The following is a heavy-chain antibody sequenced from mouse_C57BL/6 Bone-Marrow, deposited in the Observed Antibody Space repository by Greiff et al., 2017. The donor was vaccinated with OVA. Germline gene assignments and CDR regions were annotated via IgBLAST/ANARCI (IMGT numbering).Heavy chain of an antibody. CDR3: TRGYSNYYAMYY. V-gene: IGHV1-15*01. Sequence: QVQLQQSGAELVRPGASVTLSCKASGYTFPDYEMHWVKQTPVHGLEWIGAIDPETGGTAYNQKFKGKAILTADKSSSTAYMELRSRITEDSAFYYWTRGYSNYYAMYYWGQGNAVTVTS. D-gene: IGHD2-5*01. CDR1: GYTFPDYE. CDR2: IDPETGGT. J-gene: IGHJ4*01.